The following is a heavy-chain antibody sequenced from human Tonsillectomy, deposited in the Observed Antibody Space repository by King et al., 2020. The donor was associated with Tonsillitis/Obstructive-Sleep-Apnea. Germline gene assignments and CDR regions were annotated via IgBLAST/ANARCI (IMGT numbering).Heavy chain of an antibody. CDR2: ISGDGGST. D-gene: IGHD2-21*01. CDR3: AKDLDPGGDSPFYY. CDR1: GFTFDDYA. Sequence: VQLVESGGGVVQPGGSLRLSCAASGFTFDDYAMHWVRQAPGKGLEWVSLISGDGGSTYYADSVKGLFTISRENSKNSLYLQMNSLRTEDTAVYYCAKDLDPGGDSPFYYWGQGTLVTVSS. V-gene: IGHV3-43*02. J-gene: IGHJ4*02.